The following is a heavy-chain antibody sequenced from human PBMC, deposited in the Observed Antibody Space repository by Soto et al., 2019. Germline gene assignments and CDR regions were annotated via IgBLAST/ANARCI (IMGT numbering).Heavy chain of an antibody. CDR3: ARDREYYDSSGLYFDY. D-gene: IGHD3-22*01. V-gene: IGHV4-59*01. Sequence: SSETLSLTXSVSGGSISDYYWSWIRQPPGKGLEWIGYTYYGWNTNYNPSLKSRVTISVDTSKNQFSLKLISVTAADTAVYYCARDREYYDSSGLYFDYWGQGTLVTVSS. CDR2: TYYGWNT. J-gene: IGHJ4*02. CDR1: GGSISDYY.